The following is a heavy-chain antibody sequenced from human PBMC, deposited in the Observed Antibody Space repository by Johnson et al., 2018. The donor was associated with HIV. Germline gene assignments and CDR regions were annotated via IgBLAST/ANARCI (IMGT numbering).Heavy chain of an antibody. CDR2: IYSGGST. Sequence: VQLVESGGGLVQPGGSLRLSCAASGFTVSSNYMSWVRQAPGKGLEWVSVIYSGGSTYYADSVQGRFTTPRANSKNTLYLQMNSLRAEDTAVYYCARADSSSSPWMGLDIWGQGTMVTVSS. CDR3: ARADSSSSPWMGLDI. V-gene: IGHV3-53*01. J-gene: IGHJ3*02. D-gene: IGHD6-13*01. CDR1: GFTVSSNY.